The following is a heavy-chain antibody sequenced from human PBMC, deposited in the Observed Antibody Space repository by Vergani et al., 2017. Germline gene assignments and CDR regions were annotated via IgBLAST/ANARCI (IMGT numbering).Heavy chain of an antibody. CDR1: GFDFSSYI. J-gene: IGHJ3*01. CDR3: AREYRSTSGRAFNF. CDR2: VSTGTKSQ. V-gene: IGHV3-48*01. D-gene: IGHD6-6*01. Sequence: QLVESGGGWVQPGGSLRLSCVVSGFDFSSYIMNWVRQAPGKGLEWVSFVSTGTKSQSYAESVKGRFTISRDSAKNSLYLQMDSLRAEDTAGYYCAREYRSTSGRAFNFWVQGTKVTVSS.